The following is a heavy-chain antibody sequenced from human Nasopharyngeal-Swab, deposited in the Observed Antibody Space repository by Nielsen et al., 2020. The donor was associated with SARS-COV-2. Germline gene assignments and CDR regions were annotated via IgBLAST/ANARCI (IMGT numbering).Heavy chain of an antibody. Sequence: GESLKISCAASGLTFSSYSMNWVRQAPGKGLEWVSSISSSSSYIYYADSVKGRFTISRDNAKNSLYLQMNSLRDEDTAVYYCARDPGYSSSWYYNWFDPWGQGTLVTVSS. CDR2: ISSSSSYI. CDR1: GLTFSSYS. CDR3: ARDPGYSSSWYYNWFDP. J-gene: IGHJ5*02. D-gene: IGHD6-13*01. V-gene: IGHV3-21*01.